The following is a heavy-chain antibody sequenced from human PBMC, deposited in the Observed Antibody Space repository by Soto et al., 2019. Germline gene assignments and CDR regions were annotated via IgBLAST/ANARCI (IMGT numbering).Heavy chain of an antibody. CDR3: AKDQWGSGYDY. CDR2: INSDGSIT. D-gene: IGHD5-12*01. V-gene: IGHV3-74*01. Sequence: GGSLRLSCAASGFTFSNYWMHWVRQAPGKGLVWVSRINSDGSITTYADSVRGRFTISRDNSKNTLYLQMNSLRAEDTAVYYCAKDQWGSGYDYLGQGTLVTVSS. CDR1: GFTFSNYW. J-gene: IGHJ4*02.